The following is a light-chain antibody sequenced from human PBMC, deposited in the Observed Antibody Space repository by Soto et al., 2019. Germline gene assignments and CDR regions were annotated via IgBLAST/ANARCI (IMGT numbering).Light chain of an antibody. CDR3: QQYGSSPWT. J-gene: IGKJ1*01. Sequence: EIVLTQSPGTLSLSPGERATRSCRASQSVSSNSLAWYQQKPGQAPRLLIYGASSRATGIPDRFSGSGSGTDFTLTISRLEPEDFAVYYCQQYGSSPWTFGQGTKVDIK. CDR2: GAS. V-gene: IGKV3-20*01. CDR1: QSVSSNS.